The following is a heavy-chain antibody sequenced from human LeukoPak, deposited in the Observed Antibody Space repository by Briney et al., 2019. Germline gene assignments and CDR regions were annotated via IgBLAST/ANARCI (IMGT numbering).Heavy chain of an antibody. J-gene: IGHJ5*02. V-gene: IGHV5-10-1*01. CDR3: APHRGGLEDLTFDP. CDR1: GYSFTSYW. D-gene: IGHD3-10*01. CDR2: IDPSDSYT. Sequence: PGESLKISCKGSGYSFTSYWISWVRQMPGKGLGWMGRIDPSDSYTNYSPSFQGHVTISADESISTAYLQWSSLKASDTAMYYCAPHRGGLEDLTFDPWGQGTLVTVSS.